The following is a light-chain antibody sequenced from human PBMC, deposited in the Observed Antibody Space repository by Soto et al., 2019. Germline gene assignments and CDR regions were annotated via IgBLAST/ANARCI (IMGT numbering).Light chain of an antibody. J-gene: IGKJ3*01. CDR3: QQSYRTPL. CDR1: QSISSY. Sequence: DILMTQSPSSLSASVGDRVTITCRASQSISSYLNWYQQKPGKAPKLLIYAASNLQSGVPSRFSGSGSGTDFTLSISSLQPEDFATYYCQQSYRTPLFGPGTKVDIK. V-gene: IGKV1-39*01. CDR2: AAS.